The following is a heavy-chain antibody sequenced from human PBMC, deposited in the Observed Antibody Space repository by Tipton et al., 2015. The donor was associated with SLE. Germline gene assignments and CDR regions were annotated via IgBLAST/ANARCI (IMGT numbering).Heavy chain of an antibody. D-gene: IGHD5-18*01. CDR2: INYSGST. Sequence: TLSLTCTVSGGSIGSSYWCWIRQSPGKGLEWIGYINYSGSTNYNPSLKSRVTISVDTSKNQFSLKLSSVTAADTAVYYCASMGRGYSYGTVYYWGQGTLVTVSS. V-gene: IGHV4-59*01. CDR3: ASMGRGYSYGTVYY. CDR1: GGSIGSSY. J-gene: IGHJ4*02.